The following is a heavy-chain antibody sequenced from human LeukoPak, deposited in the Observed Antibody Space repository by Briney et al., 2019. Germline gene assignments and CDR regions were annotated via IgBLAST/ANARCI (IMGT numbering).Heavy chain of an antibody. CDR2: IYYSGST. Sequence: SETLSLTCTVSGGSISSYYWSWIRQPPGKGLEWIGYIYYSGSTNYNPSLKSRVTISVDTSKNQFSLKLSSVTAADTAVYYCSRGRRGPYAFDTWGQGTMVTASS. CDR3: SRGRRGPYAFDT. D-gene: IGHD3-16*01. CDR1: GGSISSYY. J-gene: IGHJ3*02. V-gene: IGHV4-59*01.